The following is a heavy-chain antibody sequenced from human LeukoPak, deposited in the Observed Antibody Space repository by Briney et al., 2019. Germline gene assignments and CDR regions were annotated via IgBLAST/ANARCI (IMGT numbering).Heavy chain of an antibody. CDR3: AKDQGIAVAGSDY. J-gene: IGHJ4*02. Sequence: GGSLRLSCAASEFTFSNYATTWVRQAPGKGLKWVSTISGSGTATYYADSVKGRFTISRDNSKNTLYLQMNSLRAEDTAVYYCAKDQGIAVAGSDYWGQGTLVTVSS. D-gene: IGHD6-19*01. V-gene: IGHV3-23*01. CDR2: ISGSGTAT. CDR1: EFTFSNYA.